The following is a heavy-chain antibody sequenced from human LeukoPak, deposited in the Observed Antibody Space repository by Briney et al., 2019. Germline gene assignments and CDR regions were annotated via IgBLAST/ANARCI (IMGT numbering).Heavy chain of an antibody. CDR2: IIPIFGTA. Sequence: SVKVSCKASGYTFTSYYMHWVRQAPGQGLEWMGGIIPIFGTANYAQKFQGRVTITADESTSTAYMELSSLRSEDTAVYYCARDYSLKRDFWSGYAVGGQFDPWGQGTLVTVSS. J-gene: IGHJ5*02. D-gene: IGHD3-3*01. V-gene: IGHV1-69*13. CDR3: ARDYSLKRDFWSGYAVGGQFDP. CDR1: GYTFTSYY.